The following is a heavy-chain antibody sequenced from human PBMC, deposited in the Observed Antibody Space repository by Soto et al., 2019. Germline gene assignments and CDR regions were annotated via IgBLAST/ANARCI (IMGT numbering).Heavy chain of an antibody. V-gene: IGHV3-74*01. J-gene: IGHJ6*03. D-gene: IGHD2-15*01. CDR3: ARGDCVGGTCYSLAGSFYYCMDV. CDR1: GFTFSNYW. Sequence: EVQLVESGGGLVQPGGSLRLSCAASGFTFSNYWMYWVRQAPGEGLVWVSRINGAGSVSSYADSVKGRRTISRDNVKNTLDLQMDSLRAEDTAVYYCARGDCVGGTCYSLAGSFYYCMDVWGKGTTVTVFS. CDR2: INGAGSVS.